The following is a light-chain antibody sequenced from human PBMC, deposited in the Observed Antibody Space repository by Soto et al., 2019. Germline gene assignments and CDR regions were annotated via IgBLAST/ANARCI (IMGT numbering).Light chain of an antibody. Sequence: QSVLSQPASVSGSPGQSITIFCTGSSSDVGRYNLVSWYQHHPGKAPKLLIYQVTNRPSRVSNRFSGSKSGNTASLTISGLQADDEADYYCTSYSSSDIFYVFGTGTKVTVL. CDR3: TSYSSSDIFYV. CDR1: SSDVGRYNL. V-gene: IGLV2-14*02. CDR2: QVT. J-gene: IGLJ1*01.